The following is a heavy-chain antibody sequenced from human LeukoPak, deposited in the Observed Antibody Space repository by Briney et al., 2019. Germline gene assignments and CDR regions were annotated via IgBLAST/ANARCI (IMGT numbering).Heavy chain of an antibody. CDR3: AELGITMIGGV. D-gene: IGHD3-10*02. CDR2: IKEDGSEK. Sequence: PGGSLRLSCAASGFTLSRYWMSWVRQAPGKGREWVANIKEDGSEKYYVDSVKGRFTISRDNAKNSLYLQMNSLRAEDTAVYYCAELGITMIGGVWGKGTTVTISS. V-gene: IGHV3-7*01. J-gene: IGHJ6*04. CDR1: GFTLSRYW.